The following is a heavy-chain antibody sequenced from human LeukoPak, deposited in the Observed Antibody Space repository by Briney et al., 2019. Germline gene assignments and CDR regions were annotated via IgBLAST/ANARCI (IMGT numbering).Heavy chain of an antibody. CDR3: AREGWGYNDGRGSFDY. CDR2: IYYSGST. V-gene: IGHV4-39*02. Sequence: SETLSLTCTVSGGSISSRSHHWGWIRQPPGKGLGWIGNIYYSGSTFYNPSLKSRVTISVDTSQEQFSLKLSSVTAADTAVYYCAREGWGYNDGRGSFDYWGQGTLVTVSS. D-gene: IGHD3-22*01. J-gene: IGHJ4*02. CDR1: GGSISSRSHH.